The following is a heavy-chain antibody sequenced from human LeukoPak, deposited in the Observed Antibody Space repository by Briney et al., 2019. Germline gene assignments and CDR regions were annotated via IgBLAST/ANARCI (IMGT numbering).Heavy chain of an antibody. V-gene: IGHV3-23*01. J-gene: IGHJ4*02. D-gene: IGHD6-19*01. CDR1: GFTSSSSA. Sequence: GGSLRLSCAASGFTSSSSAMSWVRQAPGKGLEWVSTISGSGGSTNYADSVRGRFTISRDNSKNTRYLQMNSLRAEDTAVYYCAKHQGTWGSGWYFDYWGQGTLVTVSS. CDR2: ISGSGGST. CDR3: AKHQGTWGSGWYFDY.